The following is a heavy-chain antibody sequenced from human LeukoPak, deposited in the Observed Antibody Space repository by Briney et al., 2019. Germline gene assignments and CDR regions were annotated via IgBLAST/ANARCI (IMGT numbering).Heavy chain of an antibody. V-gene: IGHV1-8*03. Sequence: ASVKVSCKASGYTFTSYDINWVRQATGQGLEWMGWMNPNSGNTGYAQKFQGRVTITRNTSISTAYMELSSLRSEDTAVYYCARVGPDSSGYYLDYWGQGTLVTVSS. D-gene: IGHD3-22*01. CDR2: MNPNSGNT. J-gene: IGHJ4*02. CDR3: ARVGPDSSGYYLDY. CDR1: GYTFTSYD.